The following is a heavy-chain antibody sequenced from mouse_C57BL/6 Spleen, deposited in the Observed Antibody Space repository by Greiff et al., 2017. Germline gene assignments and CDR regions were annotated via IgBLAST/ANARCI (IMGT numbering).Heavy chain of an antibody. J-gene: IGHJ2*01. V-gene: IGHV1-4*01. Sequence: QVQLQQSGAELARPGASVKMSCKASGYTFTSYTLHWVKQRPGQGLEWIGYINPSSGYTKYNQNFKDKATLTADKSSSPAYMQLSSLTSEDSTVYYCARGDYGFDYWGQGTTLTVSS. CDR2: INPSSGYT. D-gene: IGHD2-4*01. CDR1: GYTFTSYT. CDR3: ARGDYGFDY.